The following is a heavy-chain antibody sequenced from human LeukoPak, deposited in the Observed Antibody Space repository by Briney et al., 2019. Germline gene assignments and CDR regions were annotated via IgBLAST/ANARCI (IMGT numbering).Heavy chain of an antibody. Sequence: GGSLRLSCAASGFTFSSYAMSWVRQAPGKGLEWVSAISGSGGSTYYADSVEGRFTISRDNSKNTLYLQMNSLRAEDTAVYYCAKGPNWGDHWYFDLWGRGTLVTVSS. D-gene: IGHD7-27*01. J-gene: IGHJ2*01. V-gene: IGHV3-23*01. CDR2: ISGSGGST. CDR1: GFTFSSYA. CDR3: AKGPNWGDHWYFDL.